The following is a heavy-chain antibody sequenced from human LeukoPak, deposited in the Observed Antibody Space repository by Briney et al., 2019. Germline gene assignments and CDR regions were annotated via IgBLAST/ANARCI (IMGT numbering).Heavy chain of an antibody. Sequence: SETLSLTCTVSGYAISSGYFWGWTRQPPGKGLEWIGVYHVGTTDYNPSLKSRVTISVDRSKNQMSRKLSSVTAADTAVYYCARCLGFLIGSSWYPDAFDIWVRGTMVTVSS. CDR2: VYHVGTT. CDR1: GYAISSGYF. D-gene: IGHD6-13*01. J-gene: IGHJ3*02. V-gene: IGHV4-38-2*02. CDR3: ARCLGFLIGSSWYPDAFDI.